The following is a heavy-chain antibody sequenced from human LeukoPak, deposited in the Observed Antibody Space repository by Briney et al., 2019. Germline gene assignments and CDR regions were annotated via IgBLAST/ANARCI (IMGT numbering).Heavy chain of an antibody. CDR3: ATVRVAVYYYDSSGHNLDY. J-gene: IGHJ4*02. V-gene: IGHV1-24*01. CDR2: FDPEDGET. CDR1: GYTLTELS. Sequence: ASVKVSCKVSGYTLTELSMHWVRQAPGKGLEWMGGFDPEDGETIYAQKFQGRVTMTEDTSTDTAYMELSSLRSEDTAVYYCATVRVAVYYYDSSGHNLDYWGQGTLVTVSS. D-gene: IGHD3-22*01.